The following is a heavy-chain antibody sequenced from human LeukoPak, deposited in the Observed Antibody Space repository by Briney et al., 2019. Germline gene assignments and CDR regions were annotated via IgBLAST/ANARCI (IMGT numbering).Heavy chain of an antibody. CDR3: TRHSDAYCSRANCYVDNFYGLDV. V-gene: IGHV3-73*01. CDR2: IRSRANSYVT. CDR1: GLIFRGSA. J-gene: IGHJ6*04. D-gene: IGHD2-15*01. Sequence: GGSLRLSCAASGLIFRGSAIPWVRQASGKGLEWVGRIRSRANSYVTVYSASVTGRFTISRDDSKNTAYLQMNSLKAEDTAVYFCTRHSDAYCSRANCYVDNFYGLDVWGEGTRVTVSS.